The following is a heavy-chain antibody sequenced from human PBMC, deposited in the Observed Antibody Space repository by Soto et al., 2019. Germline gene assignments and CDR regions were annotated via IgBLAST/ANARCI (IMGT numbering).Heavy chain of an antibody. V-gene: IGHV3-23*01. CDR2: ISGGGPPT. D-gene: IGHD6-25*01. J-gene: IGHJ4*02. Sequence: EVQMLESGGGLVQPGGSLRLSCTGSGFTFSSYGMSWVRQAPGKGLEWVSGISGGGPPTYYADSVRGRFTISRDNSKNTRYLQMNSLRADDTAVYYCAIRTYSTGWYYLDLWGRGTLVTVS. CDR1: GFTFSSYG. CDR3: AIRTYSTGWYYLDL.